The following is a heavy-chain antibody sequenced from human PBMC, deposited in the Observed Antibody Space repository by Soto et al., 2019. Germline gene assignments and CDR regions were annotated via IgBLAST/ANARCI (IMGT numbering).Heavy chain of an antibody. D-gene: IGHD6-6*01. CDR3: AREKQLGDNYSGMDV. CDR1: GYTFIGYY. V-gene: IGHV1-2*06. CDR2: INPSSGST. Sequence: QVQLVQSGSEVKKPGASVKVSCKTSGYTFIGYYMHWVRQAPGQGLEWVGRINPSSGSTIYAQRFQGRVTMTRDMSTSTVFMDLSRLTSDDTAIYYCAREKQLGDNYSGMDVWGQGTTVTVSS. J-gene: IGHJ6*02.